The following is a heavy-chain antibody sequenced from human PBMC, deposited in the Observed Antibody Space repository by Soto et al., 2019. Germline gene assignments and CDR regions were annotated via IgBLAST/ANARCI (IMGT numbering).Heavy chain of an antibody. Sequence: EVQLLESGGGLVQPGGSLRLSCVGSGFTFINYAMNWVRQTPGKGLEWVSGISGGGDRTFDADSVKGRFTISRDNSKNTVNWQINGLKANHTAVYYCARKVLDSTNRPDWWYFELWGCGTLVTVSS. CDR1: GFTFINYA. V-gene: IGHV3-23*01. J-gene: IGHJ2*01. CDR2: ISGGGDRT. D-gene: IGHD3-3*01. CDR3: ARKVLDSTNRPDWWYFEL.